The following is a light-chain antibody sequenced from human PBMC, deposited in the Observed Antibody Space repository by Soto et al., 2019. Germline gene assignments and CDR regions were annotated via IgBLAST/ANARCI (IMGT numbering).Light chain of an antibody. CDR3: QQYNKWPIT. CDR2: AAS. J-gene: IGKJ5*01. Sequence: DIQLTQSPSFLSASVGDRVTITCRASQGISSYLAWYQQKPGKAPNLLIYAASTLQSGVPSRFSGSGSGTEFTLTISSLQSEDFAVYYCQQYNKWPITFGQGTRLEI. V-gene: IGKV1-9*01. CDR1: QGISSY.